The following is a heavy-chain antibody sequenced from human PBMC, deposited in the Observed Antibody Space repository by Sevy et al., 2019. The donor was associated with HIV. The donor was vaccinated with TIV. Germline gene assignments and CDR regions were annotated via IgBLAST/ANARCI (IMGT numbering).Heavy chain of an antibody. V-gene: IGHV3-23*01. Sequence: GGSLRLSCASSGFTFISHPMTWVRQAPGKGLEWVASISSSGGSTYYADSVKGRFTISRDNSKKMVDPQMNSLGVADTAVYFCAKEDFRGFDAWGQGTLVTVSS. CDR1: GFTFISHP. CDR3: AKEDFRGFDA. J-gene: IGHJ5*02. D-gene: IGHD6-25*01. CDR2: ISSSGGST.